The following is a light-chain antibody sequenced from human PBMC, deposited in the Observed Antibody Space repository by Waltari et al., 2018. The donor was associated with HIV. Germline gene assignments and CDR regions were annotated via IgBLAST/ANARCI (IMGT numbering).Light chain of an antibody. CDR1: NGGSKT. Sequence: SYVLAQPPSVSVAPGKTARITCWGNNGGSKTVHWYQQKPGQAPVVVIYYDSDRPSGIPERFSGSNSGNTATLTISRVEAGDEADYYCQVWDSSSDAYVFGTGTKVTVL. CDR3: QVWDSSSDAYV. J-gene: IGLJ1*01. CDR2: YDS. V-gene: IGLV3-21*04.